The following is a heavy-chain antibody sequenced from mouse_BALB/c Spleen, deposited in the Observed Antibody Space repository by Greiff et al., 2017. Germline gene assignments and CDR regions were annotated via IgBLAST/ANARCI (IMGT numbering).Heavy chain of an antibody. J-gene: IGHJ3*01. D-gene: IGHD1-1*01. CDR3: AFYYYGSSGFAY. CDR1: GYAFSSYW. V-gene: IGHV14-1*02. Sequence: DVQLQESGAELVRPGSSVKISCKASGYAFSSYWMHWVKQRPEQGLEWIGRIDPANGNTKYDPKFQGKATITADTSSNTAYLQLSSLTSEDTAVYYCAFYYYGSSGFAYWGQGTLVTVSA. CDR2: IDPANGNT.